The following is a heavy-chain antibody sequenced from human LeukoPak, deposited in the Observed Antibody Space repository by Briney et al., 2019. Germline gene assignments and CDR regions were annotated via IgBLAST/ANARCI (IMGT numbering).Heavy chain of an antibody. Sequence: PGGSLRLSCAASGFTFSNAWMSWVRQAPGKGLEWVGRIKSKTDGGTTDYAAPVKGRFTISRDDSKNTLYLQMNSLKTEDTAVYYCTTDLPYGSGLFDYWGQGTLVTVSS. CDR2: IKSKTDGGTT. J-gene: IGHJ4*02. V-gene: IGHV3-15*01. CDR3: TTDLPYGSGLFDY. CDR1: GFTFSNAW. D-gene: IGHD3-10*01.